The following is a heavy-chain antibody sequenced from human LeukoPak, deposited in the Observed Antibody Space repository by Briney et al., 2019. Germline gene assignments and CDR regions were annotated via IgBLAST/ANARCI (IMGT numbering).Heavy chain of an antibody. Sequence: GGSLRHSCAASGFTFDDYAMHWVRQAPGKGLEWVSGISWNSGSIGYADSVKGRFTISRDNAKNSLYLQMNSLRAEDTALYYCAKGGGFIAARPFDYWGQGTLVTVSS. CDR1: GFTFDDYA. D-gene: IGHD6-6*01. J-gene: IGHJ4*02. CDR3: AKGGGFIAARPFDY. V-gene: IGHV3-9*01. CDR2: ISWNSGSI.